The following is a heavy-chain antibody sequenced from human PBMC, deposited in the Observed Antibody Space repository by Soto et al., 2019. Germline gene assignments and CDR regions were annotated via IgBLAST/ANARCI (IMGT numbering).Heavy chain of an antibody. CDR1: GFTFSSYA. V-gene: IGHV3-23*01. CDR3: AKDIAMVRGVRDYYYGMDV. D-gene: IGHD3-10*01. Sequence: EVQLLESGGGLVQPGGSLRLSCAASGFTFSSYAMSWVHQAPGKGLEWVSGISGSGTTTYYADSVKGRVTISRDNSKNTLYMEMNSLRVEDTAVYYCAKDIAMVRGVRDYYYGMDVWGQGTTVTVSS. J-gene: IGHJ6*02. CDR2: ISGSGTTT.